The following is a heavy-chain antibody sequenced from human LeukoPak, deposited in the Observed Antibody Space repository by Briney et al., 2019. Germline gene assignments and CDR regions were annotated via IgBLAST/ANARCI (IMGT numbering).Heavy chain of an antibody. CDR3: AKSGYNRFDY. CDR1: GFTFSNYG. CDR2: ISGSGTNT. Sequence: GGSLRLSCAASGFTFSNYGMSWVRQAPGKGLEWVSAISGSGTNTYYADSVKGRFTISRDNSKNTLYLQMNSLRAEDTALYFCAKSGYNRFDYWGQGTLVTVSS. J-gene: IGHJ4*02. D-gene: IGHD5-24*01. V-gene: IGHV3-23*01.